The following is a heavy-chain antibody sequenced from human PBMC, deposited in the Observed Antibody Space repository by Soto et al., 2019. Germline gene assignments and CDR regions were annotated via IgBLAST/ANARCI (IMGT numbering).Heavy chain of an antibody. CDR1: GFSIISSSYY. V-gene: IGHV4-39*01. Sequence: SETLSLPSTVSGFSIISSSYYWGWIRQPPGKGLEWIGSIYYSGSTYYNPSLKSRVTISVDTSKNQFSLKLSSVTAADTAVYYCAMRVPASAAGTLGLFDYWGQGTLVTVSS. D-gene: IGHD6-13*01. CDR3: AMRVPASAAGTLGLFDY. J-gene: IGHJ4*02. CDR2: IYYSGST.